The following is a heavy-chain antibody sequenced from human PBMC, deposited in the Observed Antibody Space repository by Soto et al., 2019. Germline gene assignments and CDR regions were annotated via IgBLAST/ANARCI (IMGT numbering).Heavy chain of an antibody. CDR2: IIPIFGTA. D-gene: IGHD5-18*01. Sequence: SVKVSCKASGGTFSSYAISWVRQAPGQGLEWMGGIIPIFGTANYAQKFQGRVTITADESTSTAYMELSSLRSEDTAVYYCAGKQGGYGYLRLSYWGQGTLVTVS. J-gene: IGHJ4*02. CDR1: GGTFSSYA. CDR3: AGKQGGYGYLRLSY. V-gene: IGHV1-69*13.